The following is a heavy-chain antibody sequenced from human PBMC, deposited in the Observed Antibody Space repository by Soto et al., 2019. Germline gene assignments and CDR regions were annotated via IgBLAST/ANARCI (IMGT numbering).Heavy chain of an antibody. J-gene: IGHJ5*02. D-gene: IGHD2-15*01. CDR2: ISYDGSNK. Sequence: PGGSLRLSCAASGFTFSSYGMHWVRQAPGKGLEWVAVISYDGSNKYYADSVKGRFTISRDNSKNTLYLQMNSLRAEDTAVYYCARDRYCSGGSCWNWFDPWGQGTLVTVSS. CDR3: ARDRYCSGGSCWNWFDP. V-gene: IGHV3-30*03. CDR1: GFTFSSYG.